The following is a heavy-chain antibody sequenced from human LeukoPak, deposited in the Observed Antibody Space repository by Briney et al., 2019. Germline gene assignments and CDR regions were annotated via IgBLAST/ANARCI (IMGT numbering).Heavy chain of an antibody. V-gene: IGHV4-39*01. CDR3: ARHDSVRYDILTGGRLDY. CDR2: IYFSGST. J-gene: IGHJ4*02. D-gene: IGHD3-9*01. CDR1: GGSISRSSYY. Sequence: SETLSLTCTVSGGSISRSSYYWGWIRQPPGKGLEWIGSIYFSGSTQYNPSLKSRVTISVDTSKDQFSLKLSSVTAADTAVYYCARHDSVRYDILTGGRLDYWGQGTLVTVSS.